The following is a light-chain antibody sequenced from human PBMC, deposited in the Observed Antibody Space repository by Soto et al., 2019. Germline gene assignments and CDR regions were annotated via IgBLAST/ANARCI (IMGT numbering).Light chain of an antibody. J-gene: IGKJ1*01. CDR2: GAS. V-gene: IGKV3-15*01. CDR1: QSVSST. Sequence: EIVMTQSPATLSMSLGERATLSCRASQSVSSTVAWYQQRPGQAPRLLIYGASTRATGIPARFSGSGSGTEFSLTISSLQSDDFALYYCQQYKDWPTPFGQGTKVEIK. CDR3: QQYKDWPTP.